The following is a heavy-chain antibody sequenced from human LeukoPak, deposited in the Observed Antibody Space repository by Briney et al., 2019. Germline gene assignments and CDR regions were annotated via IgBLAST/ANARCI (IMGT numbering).Heavy chain of an antibody. V-gene: IGHV3-7*01. CDR3: AREDYTIFGVVSYYMDV. J-gene: IGHJ6*03. CDR2: IKQDGSEK. D-gene: IGHD3-3*01. CDR1: GFTFSSYW. Sequence: PGGSLRLSCAASGFTFSSYWMSWVRQAPRKGLEWVANIKQDGSEKYYVDSVKGRFTISRDNAKNSLYLQMNSLRAEDTAVYYCAREDYTIFGVVSYYMDVWGKGTTITVSS.